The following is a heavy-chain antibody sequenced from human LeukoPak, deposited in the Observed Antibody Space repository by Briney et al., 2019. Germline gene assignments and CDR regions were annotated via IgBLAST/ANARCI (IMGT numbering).Heavy chain of an antibody. D-gene: IGHD3-16*01. Sequence: WGSLSLSCAASGFTFSSYGVNWVRQAPGKGLEWVSGISGSGHRTYYADSVKGRFTISRDNSKSTLYLQMNSLRAEDTAVYYCAKDWGEYFDYVWGSFTSFDSWGQGTLVTVSS. CDR2: ISGSGHRT. V-gene: IGHV3-23*01. CDR1: GFTFSSYG. J-gene: IGHJ4*02. CDR3: AKDWGEYFDYVWGSFTSFDS.